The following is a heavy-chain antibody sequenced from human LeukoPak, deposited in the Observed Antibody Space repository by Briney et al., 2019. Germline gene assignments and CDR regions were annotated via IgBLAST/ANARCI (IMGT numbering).Heavy chain of an antibody. J-gene: IGHJ4*02. CDR1: GGTFSSYA. Sequence: GSSVKVSCKTSGGTFSSYAISWERQAPGQGLEWMGRIIPIFGTANYAQKFQGRVTITTDESTSTAYMELSSLRSEDTAVYYCASSGDSSSWSAPFDYWGQGTLVTVSS. CDR3: ASSGDSSSWSAPFDY. CDR2: IIPIFGTA. V-gene: IGHV1-69*05. D-gene: IGHD6-13*01.